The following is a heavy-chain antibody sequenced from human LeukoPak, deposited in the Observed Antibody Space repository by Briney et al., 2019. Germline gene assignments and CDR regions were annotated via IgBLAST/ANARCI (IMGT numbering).Heavy chain of an antibody. D-gene: IGHD3-22*01. CDR1: GFTFSSYA. CDR3: ARPTYYYDSSGYRENYAFDI. CDR2: ISYDGSNK. Sequence: GRSLRLSCAASGFTFSSYAMHWVRQAPGKGLEWVAVISYDGSNKYYADSVKGRFTISRDNSKNTLYLQMNSLRADDTAVYYCARPTYYYDSSGYRENYAFDIWGQGTMVTVSS. J-gene: IGHJ3*02. V-gene: IGHV3-30-3*01.